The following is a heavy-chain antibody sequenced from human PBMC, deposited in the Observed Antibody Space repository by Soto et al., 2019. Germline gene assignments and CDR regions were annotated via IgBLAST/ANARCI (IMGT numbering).Heavy chain of an antibody. J-gene: IGHJ3*02. CDR3: ARDLGGSGGQTWDDVFDI. V-gene: IGHV1-69*06. CDR1: GGPFRSYA. CDR2: IIPIFGAA. D-gene: IGHD3-10*01. Sequence: SVNVSWKASGGPFRSYAISRVRQAPGQGLEWMGGIIPIFGAANYAQKFPGRVTITADKSTSTAYMELRRLRSEDTAVYYCARDLGGSGGQTWDDVFDIWGQGTMVTVSS.